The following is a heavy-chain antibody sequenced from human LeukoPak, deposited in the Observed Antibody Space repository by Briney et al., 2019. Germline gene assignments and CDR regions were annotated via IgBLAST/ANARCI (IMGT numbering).Heavy chain of an antibody. CDR1: GGTFSSYA. Sequence: WASVEVSCKASGGTFSSYAISWVRQAPGQGLEWMGRIIPIFGTANYAQKFQGRVTITTDESTSTAYMELSSLRSEDTAVYYCARADITMVRGVYFDYWGQGTPVTVSS. V-gene: IGHV1-69*05. CDR3: ARADITMVRGVYFDY. CDR2: IIPIFGTA. D-gene: IGHD3-10*01. J-gene: IGHJ4*02.